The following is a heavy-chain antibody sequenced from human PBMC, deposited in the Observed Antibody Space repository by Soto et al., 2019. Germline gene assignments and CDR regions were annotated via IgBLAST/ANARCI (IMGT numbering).Heavy chain of an antibody. CDR1: GGTFSSYA. CDR3: ATHSPRPGRPRIAYYGMDV. CDR2: IIPIFGTA. Sequence: SVKVSCKASGGTFSSYAISWVGQAPGQGLEWMGGIIPIFGTAKYAQKFQGRGTITADESTSTAYMELSSLRYEGTAVYSCATHSPRPGRPRIAYYGMDVCHQGTTVTVSS. J-gene: IGHJ6*02. V-gene: IGHV1-69*13. D-gene: IGHD6-6*01.